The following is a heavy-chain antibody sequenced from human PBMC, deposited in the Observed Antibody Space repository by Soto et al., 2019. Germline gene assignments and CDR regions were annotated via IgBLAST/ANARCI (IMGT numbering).Heavy chain of an antibody. CDR2: ISAYNGNT. Sequence: QVQLVQSGAEVKKPGASVKVSCKASGYTFTSYGISWVRQAPGQGLEWMGWISAYNGNTNYAQKLQGRVTMTTDTSTRTAYMELRSMRSDDTAGYYCARGTSITMVRGVETNWFDPWGQGTLVTVSS. CDR1: GYTFTSYG. V-gene: IGHV1-18*01. J-gene: IGHJ5*02. CDR3: ARGTSITMVRGVETNWFDP. D-gene: IGHD3-10*01.